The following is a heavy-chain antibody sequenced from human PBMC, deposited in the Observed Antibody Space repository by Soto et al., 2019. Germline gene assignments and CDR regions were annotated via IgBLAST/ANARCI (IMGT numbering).Heavy chain of an antibody. CDR2: INPSGGST. CDR3: ARTTTYYYDSSGPGNAFDI. D-gene: IGHD3-22*01. J-gene: IGHJ3*02. Sequence: ASVKVSCTASGYTFTSYYMHWVRQAPGQGLEWMGIINPSGGSTSYAQKFQGRVTMTRDTSTSTVYMELSSLRSEDTAVYYCARTTTYYYDSSGPGNAFDIWGQGTMVTVSS. V-gene: IGHV1-46*01. CDR1: GYTFTSYY.